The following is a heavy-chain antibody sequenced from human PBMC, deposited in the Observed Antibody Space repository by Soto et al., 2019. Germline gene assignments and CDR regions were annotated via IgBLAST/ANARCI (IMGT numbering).Heavy chain of an antibody. CDR3: TRCGIRYHSIGYYLGIDGMDV. CDR1: GGTFNSYA. D-gene: IGHD3-22*01. J-gene: IGHJ6*02. V-gene: IGHV1-69*12. Sequence: QVQLVQSGAEVKKPESSVRVSCKASGGTFNSYAITWVRQAPGQGLEWMGGTIPMFGTTNYAEKFQGRVTVSEDESTNTAYMELSSLSSEDTAGYYCTRCGIRYHSIGYYLGIDGMDVWGQGTTVIVSS. CDR2: TIPMFGTT.